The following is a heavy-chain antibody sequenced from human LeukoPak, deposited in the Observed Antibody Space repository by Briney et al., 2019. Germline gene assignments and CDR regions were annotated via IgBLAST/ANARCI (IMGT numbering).Heavy chain of an antibody. D-gene: IGHD6-6*01. Sequence: GESLKISCKGSGYRFTSYWIGWVRQMPGKGLEWMGIIYPSDSDTTYSPSFQGQVTMSADKSISTAYLQWSSLKASDTAMYFCTRRRVTYSNSSGRSRYYFDYWGQGTLVTVSS. V-gene: IGHV5-51*01. J-gene: IGHJ4*02. CDR3: TRRRVTYSNSSGRSRYYFDY. CDR2: IYPSDSDT. CDR1: GYRFTSYW.